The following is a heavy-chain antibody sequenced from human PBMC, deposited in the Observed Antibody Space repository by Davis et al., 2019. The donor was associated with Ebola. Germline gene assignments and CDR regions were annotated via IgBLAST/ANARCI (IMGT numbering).Heavy chain of an antibody. CDR1: GYTFTSYD. CDR3: ARVYSSSQGFDP. Sequence: ASVKVSCKASGYTFTSYDINWVRQATGQGLEWMGWINPNSGGTNYAQKFQGRVTMTRDTSISTAYMELSRLRSDDTAVYYCARVYSSSQGFDPWGQGTLVTVSS. V-gene: IGHV1-2*02. J-gene: IGHJ5*02. D-gene: IGHD6-13*01. CDR2: INPNSGGT.